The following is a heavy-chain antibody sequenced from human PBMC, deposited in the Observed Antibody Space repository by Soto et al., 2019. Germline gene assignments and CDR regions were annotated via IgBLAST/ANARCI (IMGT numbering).Heavy chain of an antibody. D-gene: IGHD3-9*01. V-gene: IGHV4-34*01. CDR1: GGSVSGYY. Sequence: QVQLQQWRAGLLKPSETLSLTCAVYGGSVSGYYWSWIRQPPGKGLEGIGEINHSGSTNYNPSLNSRVPISVDPCKNQFSLKLSSVTAAATAVYYCARRWYFDWSSPSYYYYGMDVWGQGTTVTVSS. J-gene: IGHJ6*02. CDR2: INHSGST. CDR3: ARRWYFDWSSPSYYYYGMDV.